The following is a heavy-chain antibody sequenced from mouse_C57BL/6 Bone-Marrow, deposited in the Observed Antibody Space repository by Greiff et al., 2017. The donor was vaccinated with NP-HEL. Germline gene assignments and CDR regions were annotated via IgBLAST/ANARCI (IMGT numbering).Heavy chain of an antibody. J-gene: IGHJ2*01. D-gene: IGHD2-5*01. CDR3: AYSNYAY. CDR2: IDPNSGGT. V-gene: IGHV1-72*01. Sequence: QVQLQQPGAELVKPGASVTLSCTASGYTFTSYWMHWVKQRPGRGLEWIGRIDPNSGGTKYNEKFKSKATLTVDKPSSTAYMQLSSLTSEDSAVYYCAYSNYAYWGQGTTLTVSS. CDR1: GYTFTSYW.